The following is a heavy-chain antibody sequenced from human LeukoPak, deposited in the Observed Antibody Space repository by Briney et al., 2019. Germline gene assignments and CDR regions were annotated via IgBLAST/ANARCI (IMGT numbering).Heavy chain of an antibody. Sequence: GGSLRLSCAASGFSLSNYWMSWVRQAPGKGXXXXXXXXXDGSEXXYXXSVXXXFTISRDNAKNSLYLQMNSLRAEDTALYYCARDLWDIRVLDGFDCWGQGTLVTVSS. CDR2: XXXDGSEX. V-gene: IGHV3-7*03. J-gene: IGHJ4*02. D-gene: IGHD2-8*02. CDR3: ARDLWDIRVLDGFDC. CDR1: GFSLSNYW.